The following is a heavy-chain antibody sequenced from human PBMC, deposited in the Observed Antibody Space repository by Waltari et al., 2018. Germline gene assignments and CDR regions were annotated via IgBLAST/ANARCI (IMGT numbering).Heavy chain of an antibody. CDR2: IYHSGST. CDR3: ARHQTGTISTGLDY. J-gene: IGHJ4*02. V-gene: IGHV4-38-2*01. D-gene: IGHD1-7*01. Sequence: QVQLQESGPGLVKPSETLSLTCAVSGYSISSGYYWGWIRQPPGKGLEWIGSIYHSGSTYYNPSLKSRVTISVDTSKNQFSLKLSSVTAADTAVYYCARHQTGTISTGLDYWGQGTLVTV. CDR1: GYSISSGYY.